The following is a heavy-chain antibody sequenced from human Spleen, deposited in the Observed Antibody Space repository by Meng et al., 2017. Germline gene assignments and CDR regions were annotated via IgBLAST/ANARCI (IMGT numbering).Heavy chain of an antibody. D-gene: IGHD2-2*01. V-gene: IGHV4-59*01. J-gene: IGHJ4*02. Sequence: SETLSLTCSVSDGSMNSYYWSWMRQPPGKGLEWIGDIHYSGSTNYNPSLKSRVTISVDTSKNHFSLKLNSVTAADTAVYYCARDRLGYCSSTSCYNVRGFQGGLRFPAEVWGQGTLVTVSS. CDR3: ARDRLGYCSSTSCYNVRGFQGGLRFPAEV. CDR1: DGSMNSYY. CDR2: IHYSGST.